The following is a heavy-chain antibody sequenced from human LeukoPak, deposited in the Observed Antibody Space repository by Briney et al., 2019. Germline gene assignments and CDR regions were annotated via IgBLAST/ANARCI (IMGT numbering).Heavy chain of an antibody. CDR3: AILMFGSQGLGGGRDS. CDR2: SIPENGQT. D-gene: IGHD3-16*01. J-gene: IGHJ5*02. CDR1: GYTLTELS. Sequence: GASVKVSCKVSGYTLTELSIHWVRQGLEEGLQWMGASIPENGQTLYAQNFEGRVTMTADTSTDTTFMELSSLRSEDTAIYYCAILMFGSQGLGGGRDSWGQGTLVTVSS. V-gene: IGHV1-24*01.